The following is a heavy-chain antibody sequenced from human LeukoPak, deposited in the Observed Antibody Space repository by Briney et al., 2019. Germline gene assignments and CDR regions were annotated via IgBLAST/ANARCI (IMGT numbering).Heavy chain of an antibody. Sequence: GGSLRLSCAASGFTFSKYWMHWVRQAPGKGLVWVSRMNIDGSSRSYADSVKGRFTISRDNAKNTLYLQMNSLRAEDTAVYYCARDCDAGAPSAFDIWGQGTMVTVSS. CDR3: ARDCDAGAPSAFDI. CDR2: MNIDGSSR. V-gene: IGHV3-74*01. J-gene: IGHJ3*02. CDR1: GFTFSKYW. D-gene: IGHD1-26*01.